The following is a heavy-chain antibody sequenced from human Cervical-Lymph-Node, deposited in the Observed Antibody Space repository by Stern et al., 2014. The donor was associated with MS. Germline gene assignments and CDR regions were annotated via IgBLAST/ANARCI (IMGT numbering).Heavy chain of an antibody. Sequence: EVQLVESGGGLVKPGGSLRLSCAASGFTFAAYSMNWVRQAPGKGLEWVSSISIGSPDSPDTYYADSVKGRFTISRDTAKNSLSLQMSSLRVEDTAVYYCARHLEPSSSRSDAFDVWGQGTMVTVSS. CDR1: GFTFAAYS. D-gene: IGHD6-13*01. CDR2: ISIGSPDSPDT. CDR3: ARHLEPSSSRSDAFDV. J-gene: IGHJ3*01. V-gene: IGHV3-21*01.